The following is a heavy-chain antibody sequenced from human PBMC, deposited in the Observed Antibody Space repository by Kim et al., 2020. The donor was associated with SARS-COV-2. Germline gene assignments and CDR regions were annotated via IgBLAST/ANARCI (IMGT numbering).Heavy chain of an antibody. Sequence: ASVKVSCKASGYTFTSYGISWVRQAPGQGLEWMGWISAYNGNTNYAQKLQGRVTMTTDTSTSTAYMELRSLRSDDTAVYYCAREMEPGLAARPYYYGMDVWRQETTVTVS. CDR2: ISAYNGNT. J-gene: IGHJ6*02. D-gene: IGHD6-6*01. CDR1: GYTFTSYG. CDR3: AREMEPGLAARPYYYGMDV. V-gene: IGHV1-18*04.